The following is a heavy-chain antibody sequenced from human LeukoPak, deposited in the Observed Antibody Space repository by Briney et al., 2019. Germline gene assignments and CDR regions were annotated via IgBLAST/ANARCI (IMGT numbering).Heavy chain of an antibody. CDR1: GGSISSYY. J-gene: IGHJ6*03. V-gene: IGHV4-59*08. CDR3: ARLNSGNYYYYMDV. Sequence: PSETLSLTCTVSGGSISSYYWSWIRQPPGKGLEWIGFIYDSGSTYYNPSLKSRVTISVDTSKNQFSLKLSSVTAADTAVYYCARLNSGNYYYYMDVWGKGTTVTVSS. D-gene: IGHD5-12*01. CDR2: IYDSGST.